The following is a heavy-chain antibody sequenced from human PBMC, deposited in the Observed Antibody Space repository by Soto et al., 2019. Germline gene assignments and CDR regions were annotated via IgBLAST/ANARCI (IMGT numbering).Heavy chain of an antibody. V-gene: IGHV5-51*01. J-gene: IGHJ5*02. Sequence: GESLKISCKVSGYRFTTSWIAWVRQMPGKGLEWMGIIHPADSDTTYSPSFQGQVTISADMSISTAYLRWRSLKASDTAIYYCARGISGRSAADYFDPWGQGTLVTVSS. CDR3: ARGISGRSAADYFDP. CDR2: IHPADSDT. CDR1: GYRFTTSW. D-gene: IGHD6-25*01.